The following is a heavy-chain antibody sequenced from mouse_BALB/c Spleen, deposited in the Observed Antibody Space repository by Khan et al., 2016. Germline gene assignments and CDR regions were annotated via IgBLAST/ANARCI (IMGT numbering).Heavy chain of an antibody. Sequence: QVQLQQSGAELMKPGASVKISCKATGYTFSNYWIEWVKQRPGHGLEWIGEILPGNNSSNYNENFKVKATFTADSSSNTAYMQLSNLTSGDSAVYYCARGAYWGQGTLVTVSA. CDR3: ARGAY. CDR1: GYTFSNYW. J-gene: IGHJ3*01. V-gene: IGHV1-9*01. CDR2: ILPGNNSS.